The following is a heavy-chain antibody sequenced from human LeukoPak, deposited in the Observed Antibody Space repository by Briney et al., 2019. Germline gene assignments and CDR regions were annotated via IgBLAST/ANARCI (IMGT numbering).Heavy chain of an antibody. J-gene: IGHJ4*02. Sequence: SETLSLTCAVYGGSFSGYYWSWIRQPPGKGLEWIGEINHSGSTNYNPSLKSRVTISVDTPKNQFSLKLSSVTAADTAVYYCARLKDWDYWTRTLDYWGQGTLVTVSS. CDR1: GGSFSGYY. CDR3: ARLKDWDYWTRTLDY. CDR2: INHSGST. D-gene: IGHD1-7*01. V-gene: IGHV4-34*01.